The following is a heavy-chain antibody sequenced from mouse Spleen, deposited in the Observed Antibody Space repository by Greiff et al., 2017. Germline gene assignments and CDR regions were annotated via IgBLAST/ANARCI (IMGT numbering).Heavy chain of an antibody. CDR3: ASFTTVVAGAMDY. D-gene: IGHD1-1*01. V-gene: IGHV2-6*03. Sequence: VKLVETGPGLVAPSQSLSITCTVSGFSLTSYGVHWVRQPPGKGLEWLVVIWSDGSTNYNSALKSRLSISKDNSKSQVFLKMNSLQTDDTAMYYCASFTTVVAGAMDYWGQGTSVTVSS. CDR2: IWSDGST. J-gene: IGHJ4*01. CDR1: GFSLTSYG.